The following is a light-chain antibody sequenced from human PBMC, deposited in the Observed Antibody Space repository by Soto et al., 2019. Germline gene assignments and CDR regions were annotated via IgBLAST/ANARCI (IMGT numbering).Light chain of an antibody. CDR2: KAS. CDR1: QSISSW. J-gene: IGKJ1*01. V-gene: IGKV1-5*03. Sequence: DIQMTQSPSTLSASVGDKVTITCRASQSISSWLAWYQQKPGKAPKLLIYKASTLESGVPSNFSGSGSGTEFTLSISSLQPEDFATYYCQQYNSFWTFGQGTKV. CDR3: QQYNSFWT.